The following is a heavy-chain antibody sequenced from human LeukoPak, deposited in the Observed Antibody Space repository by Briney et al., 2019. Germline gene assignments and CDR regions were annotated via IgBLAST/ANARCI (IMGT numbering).Heavy chain of an antibody. Sequence: ASVKVSCKASGYTFTGYYIHWVRQAPGQGLEWMGWINPNSGGTNFAQKFQGRVTMTRDTSISTAYMELSRLGSDDTAVYYCARWGYIAARPFDNWSQGTLVTVSS. D-gene: IGHD6-6*01. CDR3: ARWGYIAARPFDN. CDR1: GYTFTGYY. CDR2: INPNSGGT. V-gene: IGHV1-2*02. J-gene: IGHJ4*02.